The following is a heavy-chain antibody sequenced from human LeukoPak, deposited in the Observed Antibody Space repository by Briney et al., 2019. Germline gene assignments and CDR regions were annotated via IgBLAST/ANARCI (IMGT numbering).Heavy chain of an antibody. V-gene: IGHV1-69*01. CDR3: ARWLQSYNWFDP. D-gene: IGHD5-24*01. Sequence: KVSCKASGGTFSSYAISWVRQAPGQGLEWMGGIIPIFGTANYAQKFQGRVTITADESTSTAYMELSSLRSEDTAVYYCARWLQSYNWFDPWGQGTLVTVSS. CDR2: IIPIFGTA. J-gene: IGHJ5*02. CDR1: GGTFSSYA.